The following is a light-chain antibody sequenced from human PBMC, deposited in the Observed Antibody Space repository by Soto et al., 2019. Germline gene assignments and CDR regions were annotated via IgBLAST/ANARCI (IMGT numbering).Light chain of an antibody. CDR3: QQCYSSPPWT. Sequence: DLQMTQSPSSLSASVGDRVTITCLSSQSIVTYLNWYHQKPGQAPKLLIYAACNLQSGVPSRFSGSGSGTDFTLTISSLQPEDFATYYCQQCYSSPPWTFGQGTKVDIK. J-gene: IGKJ1*01. CDR2: AAC. CDR1: QSIVTY. V-gene: IGKV1-39*01.